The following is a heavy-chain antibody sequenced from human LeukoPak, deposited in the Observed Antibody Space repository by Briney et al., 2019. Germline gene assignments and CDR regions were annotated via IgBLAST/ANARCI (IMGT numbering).Heavy chain of an antibody. J-gene: IGHJ4*02. Sequence: ASVKVSCKASGYTFTSYGISWVRQAPGQGLEWMGWISAYNGNTNYAQKLQGRVTMTTDTSTSTAYMELSRLRSDDTAVYYCARVGIGLVATIIDYWGQGTLVTVSS. CDR3: ARVGIGLVATIIDY. D-gene: IGHD5-12*01. CDR1: GYTFTSYG. V-gene: IGHV1-18*01. CDR2: ISAYNGNT.